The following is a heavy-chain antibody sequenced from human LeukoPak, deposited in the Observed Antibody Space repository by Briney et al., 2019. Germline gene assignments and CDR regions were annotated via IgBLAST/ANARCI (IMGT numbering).Heavy chain of an antibody. Sequence: GSSVKVSCKASGGTFSSYTISWVRQAPGQGLEWMGRIIPILGIANYAQKFQGRVTMTEDTSTDTAYMELSSLRSEDTAVYYCATDWRGTLDYWGQGTLVTVSS. V-gene: IGHV1-69*04. CDR1: GGTFSSYT. CDR3: ATDWRGTLDY. CDR2: IIPILGIA. D-gene: IGHD1-7*01. J-gene: IGHJ4*02.